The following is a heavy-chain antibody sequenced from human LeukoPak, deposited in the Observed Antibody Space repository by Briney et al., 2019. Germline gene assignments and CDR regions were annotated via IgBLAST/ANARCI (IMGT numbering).Heavy chain of an antibody. V-gene: IGHV3-7*01. CDR2: IKQDGSEK. CDR1: GFTFSSYW. CDR3: ARDSEPNWFDP. Sequence: GGSLRLSCAASGFTFSSYWMSWVRQAPGKGLEWVANIKQDGSEKYYVDSVMGRFTISRDNAKNSLYLQMNSLRAEDTAVYYCARDSEPNWFDPWGQGTLVTVSS. J-gene: IGHJ5*02. D-gene: IGHD1-14*01.